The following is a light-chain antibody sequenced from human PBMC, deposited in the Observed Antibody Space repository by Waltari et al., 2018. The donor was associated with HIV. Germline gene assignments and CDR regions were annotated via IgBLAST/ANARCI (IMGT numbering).Light chain of an antibody. CDR2: EVT. CDR1: SSDDGSYNL. J-gene: IGLJ3*02. V-gene: IGLV2-18*02. CDR3: SSFTSSSTVV. Sequence: QSALTQPPSVSGSPGQSVTISCTGTSSDDGSYNLVSWYQQSPGTAAKLMVYEVTYRPSGVPERFSGSKSGNTASLTISGLQAEDEADYYCSSFTSSSTVVFGGGTKLTVL.